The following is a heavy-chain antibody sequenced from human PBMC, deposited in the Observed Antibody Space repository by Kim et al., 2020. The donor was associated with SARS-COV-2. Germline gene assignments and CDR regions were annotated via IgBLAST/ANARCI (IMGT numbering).Heavy chain of an antibody. V-gene: IGHV2-5*01. Sequence: YRPSLKSRLTITKDTSKNTVVLTMTNMDPVDTATYYCAHRRSIIGTTWFDPWGQGTLVTVSS. J-gene: IGHJ5*02. D-gene: IGHD1-7*01. CDR3: AHRRSIIGTTWFDP.